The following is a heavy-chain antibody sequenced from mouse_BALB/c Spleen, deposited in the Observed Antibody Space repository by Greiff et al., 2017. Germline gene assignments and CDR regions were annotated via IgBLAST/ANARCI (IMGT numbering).Heavy chain of an antibody. D-gene: IGHD2-4*01. Sequence: QVQLKESGAELMKPGASVKISCKATGYTFSSYWIEWVKQRPGHGLEWIGEILPGSGSTNYNEKFKGKATFTADTSSNTAYMKLSSLTSEDSAVYYCAKRGIDYDGRVDYWGQGTTLTVSS. CDR2: ILPGSGST. CDR3: AKRGIDYDGRVDY. CDR1: GYTFSSYW. V-gene: IGHV1-9*01. J-gene: IGHJ2*01.